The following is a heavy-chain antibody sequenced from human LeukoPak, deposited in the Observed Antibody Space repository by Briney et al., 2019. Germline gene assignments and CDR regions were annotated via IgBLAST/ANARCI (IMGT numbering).Heavy chain of an antibody. CDR3: ARGDSGSHLAY. Sequence: QPGGSLRLSCVASGFTFSSYAMHWVRQAPGKGQEYVSAIRNNGGSTYYANSVKGRFTISRDNSKNTLSLQMGSLRAEDKAVYYCARGDSGSHLAYWGQGSLVTVSS. CDR2: IRNNGGST. D-gene: IGHD1-26*01. J-gene: IGHJ4*02. CDR1: GFTFSSYA. V-gene: IGHV3-64*01.